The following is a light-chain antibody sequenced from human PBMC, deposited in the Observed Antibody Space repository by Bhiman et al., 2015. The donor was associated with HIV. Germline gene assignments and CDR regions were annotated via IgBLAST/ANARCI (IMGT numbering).Light chain of an antibody. CDR3: SSYAGSNIL. Sequence: QSALTQPPSASGSPGQSVTISCTGTSSDVGGYNYVSWYQQHPGKAPKLMIYEVSKRPSGVPDRFSGSKSGNTASLTVSGLQAEDEAAYYCSSYAGSNILFGGGTKLTVL. V-gene: IGLV2-8*01. CDR1: SSDVGGYNY. CDR2: EVS. J-gene: IGLJ2*01.